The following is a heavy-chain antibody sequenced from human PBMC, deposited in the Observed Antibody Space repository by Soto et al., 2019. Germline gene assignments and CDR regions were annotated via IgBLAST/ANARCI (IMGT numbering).Heavy chain of an antibody. Sequence: GGSLRLSCAASGFTFDDYAMHWVRQAPGEGLEWVSGISWNSGSIGYADSVKGRFTISRDNAKNSLYLQMNSLRAEDTALYYCAKDNSSSWTRSGGMDVWGQGTTVTVSS. D-gene: IGHD6-13*01. CDR2: ISWNSGSI. CDR1: GFTFDDYA. V-gene: IGHV3-9*01. CDR3: AKDNSSSWTRSGGMDV. J-gene: IGHJ6*02.